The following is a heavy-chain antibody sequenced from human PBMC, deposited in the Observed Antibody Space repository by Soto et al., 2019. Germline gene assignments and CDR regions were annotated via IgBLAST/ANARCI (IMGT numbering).Heavy chain of an antibody. D-gene: IGHD2-21*01. J-gene: IGHJ4*02. CDR1: GYTFTDYY. V-gene: IGHV1-2*02. CDR3: TTLIGPQPNIPPAY. Sequence: SVKVSCKASGYTFTDYYLHWVRQAPGQELEWMGYINPHSGGTHSAPNFQGRVTMTRDTSISTAYMELTTLRSDDTAIYYCTTLIGPQPNIPPAYWGQGTLVTVSS. CDR2: INPHSGGT.